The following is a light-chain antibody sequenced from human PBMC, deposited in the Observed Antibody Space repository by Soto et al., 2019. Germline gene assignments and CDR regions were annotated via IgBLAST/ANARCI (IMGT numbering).Light chain of an antibody. CDR1: QSLLYINGYNY. Sequence: DIVMTQSPLYLPVTPGEPASISCISSQSLLYINGYNYLDWYVQKPGQSPQLLVCMGSDRASGVPDRFSGSGSGTKFTLKISRVEAEDVGVYYCMHALQPPPAFGQGTKVEIK. V-gene: IGKV2-28*01. CDR2: MGS. CDR3: MHALQPPPA. J-gene: IGKJ1*01.